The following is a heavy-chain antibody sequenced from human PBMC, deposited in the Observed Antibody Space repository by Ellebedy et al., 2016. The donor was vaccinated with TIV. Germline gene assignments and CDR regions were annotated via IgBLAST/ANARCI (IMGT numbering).Heavy chain of an antibody. CDR2: TYYRSKWYN. D-gene: IGHD6-19*01. CDR1: GDSFSSGGPT. J-gene: IGHJ4*02. Sequence: MPSETLSLTCAISGDSFSSGGPTRIWIRQSPSSGLEWLGRTYYRSKWYNEYAISVRSRITINPDTSKNQFSLQLNSVTAEDTAVYYCARYNSGSKTFDYWGQGALVTVSS. V-gene: IGHV6-1*01. CDR3: ARYNSGSKTFDY.